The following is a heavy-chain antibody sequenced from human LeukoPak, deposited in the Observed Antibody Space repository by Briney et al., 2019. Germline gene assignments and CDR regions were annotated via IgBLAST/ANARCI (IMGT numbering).Heavy chain of an antibody. Sequence: PGGSLRLSCAASGFTFSDYYMSWIRQAPGKGLEWILYISSSSSSTNYADSVKGRLTISRDNAKNSLYLHMNDLRAEDTAIYYCARLYYDILTGHSPLDYWGQGTLVTVSS. CDR3: ARLYYDILTGHSPLDY. J-gene: IGHJ4*02. D-gene: IGHD3-9*01. CDR2: ISSSSSST. CDR1: GFTFSDYY. V-gene: IGHV3-11*03.